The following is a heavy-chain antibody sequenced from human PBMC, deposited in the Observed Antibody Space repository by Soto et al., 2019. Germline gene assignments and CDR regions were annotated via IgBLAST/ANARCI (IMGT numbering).Heavy chain of an antibody. CDR3: ARGTTGYDY. V-gene: IGHV1-3*01. CDR2: INAGNDNT. Sequence: ASVKVSCKASGYTFTSYAMHWVRQAPGQRLEWMGWINAGNDNTKYSQKFQGRVTITRDTSATTAYMELSSLRSEDTAVYYCARGTTGYDYWGQGTLVTVS. D-gene: IGHD1-1*01. CDR1: GYTFTSYA. J-gene: IGHJ4*02.